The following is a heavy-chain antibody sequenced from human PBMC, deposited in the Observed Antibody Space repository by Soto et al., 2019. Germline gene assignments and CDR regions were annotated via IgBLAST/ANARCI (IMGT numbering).Heavy chain of an antibody. V-gene: IGHV4-30-4*01. Sequence: QVQLQESGPGLVKPSQTLSLTCTVSGGSINSGDYYWSWIRQPPGQGLERIGYIYYSGSSYYNPSHKSRVTISVDTSNNHVSLKLSFVTAADTAVYYCARVGLRCFGELVEGYGMDVWGQGTTVTVSS. CDR3: ARVGLRCFGELVEGYGMDV. D-gene: IGHD3-10*01. CDR2: IYYSGSS. J-gene: IGHJ6*02. CDR1: GGSINSGDYY.